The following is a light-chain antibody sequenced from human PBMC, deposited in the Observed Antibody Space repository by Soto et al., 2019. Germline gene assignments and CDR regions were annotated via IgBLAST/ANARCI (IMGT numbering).Light chain of an antibody. V-gene: IGLV2-14*01. Sequence: QSVLTQPASVSGSPGQSITISCTGTNSDVGGYKYVSWYQQHPGKAPKVMIYEVSHRPSGVSNRFSGSKSGNTASLTISGLQAEDEDDYYCSSYTSTTLYVFGTGTKLTVL. CDR2: EVS. CDR1: NSDVGGYKY. J-gene: IGLJ1*01. CDR3: SSYTSTTLYV.